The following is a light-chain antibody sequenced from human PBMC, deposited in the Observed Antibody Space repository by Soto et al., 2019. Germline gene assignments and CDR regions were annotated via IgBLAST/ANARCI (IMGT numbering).Light chain of an antibody. CDR3: SSYAGTHIV. V-gene: IGLV2-8*01. Sequence: QSVLTKPPSASGSPGQSVTISCTGTSSDVGGYNYVSWYQQHPGKAPKLMIYDVSKRPSGVPDRFSGSKSGNTASLTVSGLQAEDDADYYCSSYAGTHIVFGTGTKVTVL. CDR2: DVS. CDR1: SSDVGGYNY. J-gene: IGLJ1*01.